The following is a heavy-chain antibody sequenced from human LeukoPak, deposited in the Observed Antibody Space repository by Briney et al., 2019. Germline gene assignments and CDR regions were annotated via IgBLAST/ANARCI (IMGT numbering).Heavy chain of an antibody. D-gene: IGHD3-10*01. CDR3: AKDRGMVRGVIPNPLDY. Sequence: GGSLRLSCAASGFTFSNYGKHWVRQAPGKGLEWVAFIRYDGSDKYYADSVKGRFTISRDNSKNTLYLQMNSLRAEDTAVYYCAKDRGMVRGVIPNPLDYWGQGTLVTVSS. CDR1: GFTFSNYG. V-gene: IGHV3-30*02. J-gene: IGHJ4*02. CDR2: IRYDGSDK.